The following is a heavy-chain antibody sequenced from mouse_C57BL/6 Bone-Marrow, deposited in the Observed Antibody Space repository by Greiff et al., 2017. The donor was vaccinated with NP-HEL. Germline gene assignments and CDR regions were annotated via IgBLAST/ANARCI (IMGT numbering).Heavy chain of an antibody. CDR1: GYTFTSYW. CDR3: AREGIYYDYGWFAY. D-gene: IGHD2-4*01. J-gene: IGHJ3*01. CDR2: IYPGSGST. V-gene: IGHV1-55*01. Sequence: QVQLQQPGAELVKPGASVQMSCKASGYTFTSYWITWVKQRPGQGLEWIGDIYPGSGSTNYNEKFKSKATLTVDTSSSTAYMQLSSLTSEDSAVYYCAREGIYYDYGWFAYWGQGTLVTVPA.